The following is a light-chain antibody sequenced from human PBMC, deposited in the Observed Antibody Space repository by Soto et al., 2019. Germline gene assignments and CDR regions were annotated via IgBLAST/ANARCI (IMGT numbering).Light chain of an antibody. J-gene: IGKJ1*01. Sequence: ENVLTQSPGTLSLSPGERATLSCRASQSIGSSYLAWYQQKPGHAPRIIIYGTSNRATGIPDRFSGSGSGTDFTLTISRLEPEDFAVYYWQQFGSSWLTFGQGTKVEIK. CDR2: GTS. CDR1: QSIGSSY. V-gene: IGKV3-20*01. CDR3: QQFGSSWLT.